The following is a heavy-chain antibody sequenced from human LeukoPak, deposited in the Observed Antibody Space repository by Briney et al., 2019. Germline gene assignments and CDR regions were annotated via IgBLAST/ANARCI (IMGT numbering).Heavy chain of an antibody. J-gene: IGHJ4*02. Sequence: SETLSLTCTVSGYSISSGYYWGWIRQPPGKGLEWIGSIYHSGSTYYNPSLKSRVTISVDTSKNQFSLKLSSVTAADTAVYYCARWRELLRSFDYWGQGTLVTVSS. V-gene: IGHV4-38-2*02. CDR2: IYHSGST. CDR3: ARWRELLRSFDY. CDR1: GYSISSGYY. D-gene: IGHD1-26*01.